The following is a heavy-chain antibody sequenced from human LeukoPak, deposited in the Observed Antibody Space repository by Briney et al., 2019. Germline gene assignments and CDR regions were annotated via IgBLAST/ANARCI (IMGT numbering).Heavy chain of an antibody. CDR3: ARDAGGSGSYYNWFDP. Sequence: PSQTLSLTCTVSGGSISSGNFYWNWIRQPAGKGLEWIGRIYTSGSTKYNPSLKSRVTISADTSKNQFSLKLSSVTAADTAMYYCARDAGGSGSYYNWFDPWGQGTLVTVSS. D-gene: IGHD3-10*01. CDR1: GGSISSGNFY. V-gene: IGHV4-61*02. J-gene: IGHJ5*02. CDR2: IYTSGST.